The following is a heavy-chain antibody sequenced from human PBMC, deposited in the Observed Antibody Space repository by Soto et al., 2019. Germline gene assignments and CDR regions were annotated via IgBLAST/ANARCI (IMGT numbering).Heavy chain of an antibody. CDR1: GGTFSSYA. CDR2: IIPIFGTA. D-gene: IGHD1-26*01. V-gene: IGHV1-69*13. J-gene: IGHJ4*02. Sequence: SVKVSCKASGGTFSSYAISCVRQAPGQGLEWMGGIIPIFGTANYAQKFQGRVTITADESTSTAYMELSSLRSEDTAVYYCARCSGSYSYFDYWGQGTLVTVSS. CDR3: ARCSGSYSYFDY.